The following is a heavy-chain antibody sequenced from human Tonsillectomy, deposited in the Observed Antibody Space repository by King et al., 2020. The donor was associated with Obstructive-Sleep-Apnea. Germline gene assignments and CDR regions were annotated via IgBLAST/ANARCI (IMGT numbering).Heavy chain of an antibody. CDR2: ISDDGTNK. D-gene: IGHD4-23*01. V-gene: IGHV3-30*18. CDR1: GFTFISYG. Sequence: VQLVEAGGGVGQPGWCLRLSCAASGFTFISYGMHWVLPAPVKWLEWVAVISDDGTNKYHADSVKGRFTVSIDNSKNTLYLQMNSLRTEDTAVYYCAKELSDYGDKDGWYFDLWGRGTLVTVSS. J-gene: IGHJ2*01. CDR3: AKELSDYGDKDGWYFDL.